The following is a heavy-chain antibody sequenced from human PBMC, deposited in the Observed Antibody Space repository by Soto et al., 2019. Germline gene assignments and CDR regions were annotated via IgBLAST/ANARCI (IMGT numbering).Heavy chain of an antibody. J-gene: IGHJ6*03. V-gene: IGHV1-69*02. CDR1: GGTFSSYT. D-gene: IGHD1-26*01. Sequence: QVQLVQSGAEVKKPGSSVKVSCKASGGTFSSYTISWVRQAPGQGLEWMGRIIPILGIANYAQKFQGRVTITAEKSTRTAYMDLRSLRSEDTAVYYCARDLTERGDYYYYMDVWGKGTTVTVSS. CDR3: ARDLTERGDYYYYMDV. CDR2: IIPILGIA.